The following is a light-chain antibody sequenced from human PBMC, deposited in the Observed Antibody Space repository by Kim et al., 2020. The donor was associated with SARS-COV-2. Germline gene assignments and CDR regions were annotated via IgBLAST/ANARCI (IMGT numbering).Light chain of an antibody. J-gene: IGKJ5*01. CDR3: QQRSKWFT. Sequence: EIVMTQSPATLSVSPGERATLSCRASQSVSNYLAWYQQKAGQAPRLLIYDAFNRATGIPARFSGSGSGTDFTLTISSLEPEDFAVYYCQQRSKWFTFGQGTRLEIK. V-gene: IGKV3-11*01. CDR2: DAF. CDR1: QSVSNY.